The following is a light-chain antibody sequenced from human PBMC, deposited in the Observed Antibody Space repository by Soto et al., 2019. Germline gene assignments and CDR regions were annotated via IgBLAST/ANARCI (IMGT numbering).Light chain of an antibody. J-gene: IGLJ2*01. CDR3: QTWDTGIRVV. V-gene: IGLV4-69*01. Sequence: QSVLTQSPSASASLGASVKLTCTLSSGHSSYAIAWHQQQPEKGPRYLMKLNSDGSHSKGDGIPDRFSGSSSGAERYLTISSLQSEDGTDYYCQTWDTGIRVVFGGGTKLTVL. CDR2: LNSDGSH. CDR1: SGHSSYA.